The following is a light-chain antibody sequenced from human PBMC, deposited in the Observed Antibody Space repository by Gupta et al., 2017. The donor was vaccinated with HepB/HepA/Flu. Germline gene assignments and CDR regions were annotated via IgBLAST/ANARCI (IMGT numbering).Light chain of an antibody. CDR3: QQYGTSPWT. CDR1: QSVSSSY. CDR2: GAS. V-gene: IGKV3-20*01. J-gene: IGKJ1*01. Sequence: IVLTQSPGTLSLSPGERATLSCRASQSVSSSYLAWYQQKPGQAPRLLIIGASSRATGSPDRFSGSGSGTDVTLTISRLEPEDLAVDYCQQYGTSPWTFGQGTRVEIK.